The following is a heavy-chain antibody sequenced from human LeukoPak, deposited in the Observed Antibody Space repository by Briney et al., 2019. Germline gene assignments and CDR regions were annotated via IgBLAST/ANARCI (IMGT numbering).Heavy chain of an antibody. CDR2: TQHSGKA. D-gene: IGHD2-2*01. Sequence: PSETLSLTCAVSGYSLSSGYYWGWIRQPPGKGLEWIGRTQHSGKAYYNPSPRRRGTLSLDTSQSKFSVYLISVTAADTAAYICAREWYCSSTSCHYYFEYWGQGTLVTVSS. CDR1: GYSLSSGYY. CDR3: AREWYCSSTSCHYYFEY. V-gene: IGHV4-38-2*02. J-gene: IGHJ4*02.